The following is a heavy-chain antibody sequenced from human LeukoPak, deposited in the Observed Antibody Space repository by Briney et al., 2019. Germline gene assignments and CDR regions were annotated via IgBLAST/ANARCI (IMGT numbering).Heavy chain of an antibody. V-gene: IGHV3-30*18. Sequence: SLRLSCAASGFTFSSYGMHWVRQAPGKGLEWVAVISYDGSNKYYADSVKGRFTISRDNSKNTLYLQMNSLRAEDTAVYYCAKDYYDSSGYSVLDYWGQGTLVTVSS. CDR1: GFTFSSYG. J-gene: IGHJ4*02. CDR2: ISYDGSNK. CDR3: AKDYYDSSGYSVLDY. D-gene: IGHD3-22*01.